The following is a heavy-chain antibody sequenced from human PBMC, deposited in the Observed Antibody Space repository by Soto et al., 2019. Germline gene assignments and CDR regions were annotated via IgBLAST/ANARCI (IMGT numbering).Heavy chain of an antibody. D-gene: IGHD3-22*01. V-gene: IGHV3-30-3*01. CDR3: ARVLGRYYYDSSGYFYGMDV. Sequence: GGSLRLSCAASGFTFSSYAMHWVRQAPGKGLEWVAVISYDGSNKYYADSVEGRFTISRDNSKNTLYLQMNSLRAEDTAVYYCARVLGRYYYDSSGYFYGMDVWGQGTTVTVSS. CDR1: GFTFSSYA. CDR2: ISYDGSNK. J-gene: IGHJ6*02.